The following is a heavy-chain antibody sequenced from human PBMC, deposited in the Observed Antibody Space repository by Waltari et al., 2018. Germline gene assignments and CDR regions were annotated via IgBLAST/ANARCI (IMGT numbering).Heavy chain of an antibody. Sequence: QVQLQQWGAGLLKPSETLSLTCDVHGGSFSGYYWSWIRPPPGQGLEWIGEIKHSGSPNYNPSLKSRVTISVETSKNQFSLKLSSVTAADTAVYYCARAKYCSSTSCYRNAFDIWGQGTMVTVSS. CDR2: IKHSGSP. V-gene: IGHV4-34*01. CDR1: GGSFSGYY. CDR3: ARAKYCSSTSCYRNAFDI. J-gene: IGHJ3*02. D-gene: IGHD2-2*01.